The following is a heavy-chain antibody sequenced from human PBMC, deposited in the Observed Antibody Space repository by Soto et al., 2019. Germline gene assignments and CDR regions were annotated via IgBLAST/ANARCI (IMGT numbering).Heavy chain of an antibody. CDR1: GFTCSSYA. CDR3: AKSLYCSSTSCYTLDDY. D-gene: IGHD2-2*02. J-gene: IGHJ4*02. CDR2: ISGSGGST. V-gene: IGHV3-23*01. Sequence: GGSRTHACGASGFTCSSYAMSWFRQAPGKGLEWVSAISGSGGSTYYADSVKGRFTISRDNSKNTLYLQMNSLRAEDTAVYYCAKSLYCSSTSCYTLDDYWGQGTLVTVSS.